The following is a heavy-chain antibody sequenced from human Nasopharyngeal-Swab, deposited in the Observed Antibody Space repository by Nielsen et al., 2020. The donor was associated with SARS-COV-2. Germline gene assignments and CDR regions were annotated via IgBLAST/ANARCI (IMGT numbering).Heavy chain of an antibody. CDR1: GYTFTSYD. Sequence: ASVKVSCKASGYTFTSYDINWVRQATGQGLEWMGWMNPNSGNTGYAQKFQGRVTMTRNTSISTAYMELSRLRSDDTAVYYCAREPDSSGWYATSNWFDPWGQGTLVTVSS. D-gene: IGHD6-19*01. V-gene: IGHV1-8*01. CDR3: AREPDSSGWYATSNWFDP. J-gene: IGHJ5*02. CDR2: MNPNSGNT.